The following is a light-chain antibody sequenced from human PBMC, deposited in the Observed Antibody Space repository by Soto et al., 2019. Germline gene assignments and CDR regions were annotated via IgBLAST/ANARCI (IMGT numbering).Light chain of an antibody. Sequence: EIVMTQSPATLSVSPGERATLSCRASQTVSSNSAWYQQKPGQAPRLLIYGASTRATGIPARFSGSGSGTEFTLTISSLQPEDIGTYYCQQTDTLPSTFGQGTRLEIK. CDR2: GAS. CDR3: QQTDTLPST. J-gene: IGKJ5*01. V-gene: IGKV3-15*01. CDR1: QTVSSN.